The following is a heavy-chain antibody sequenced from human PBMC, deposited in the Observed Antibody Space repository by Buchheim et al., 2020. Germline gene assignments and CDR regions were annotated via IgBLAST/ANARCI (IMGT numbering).Heavy chain of an antibody. CDR3: TTLMKSARLSSDY. D-gene: IGHD6-6*01. J-gene: IGHJ4*02. CDR2: IRSSTDGGTT. Sequence: EVQLVESGGDLVKPGESLRLSCAASEFTFTNAWMSWIRQAPGKGLEWVGRIRSSTDGGTTDYAVPVKGRFTISRDDSENKQYLQMNSLKTEDTAVYYCTTLMKSARLSSDYWGQGTL. V-gene: IGHV3-15*01. CDR1: EFTFTNAW.